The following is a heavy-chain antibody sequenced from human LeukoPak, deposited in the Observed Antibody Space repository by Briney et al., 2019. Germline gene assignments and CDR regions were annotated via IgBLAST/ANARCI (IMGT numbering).Heavy chain of an antibody. CDR1: GYTFTDYY. D-gene: IGHD2-15*01. Sequence: PVASVKVSCKASGYTFTDYYMHWVPQAPGQGLEWMGWINPNSGNTGYAQKFQGRVTMTRNTSISTAYMELSSLRSEDTAVYYCARGRVARNWFDPWGQGTLVTVSS. CDR3: ARGRVARNWFDP. J-gene: IGHJ5*02. V-gene: IGHV1-8*02. CDR2: INPNSGNT.